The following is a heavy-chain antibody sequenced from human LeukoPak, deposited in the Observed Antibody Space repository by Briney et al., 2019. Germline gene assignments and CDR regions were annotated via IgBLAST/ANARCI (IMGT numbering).Heavy chain of an antibody. Sequence: GASVKVSCKASGGTFSSYAISWVRQAPGQGLEWMGRIIPILGIAIYAQKFQGRVTITADKSTSTAYMELSSLRSEDTAVYYCARDVPYCGGDCYSDYWGQGTLVTVSS. V-gene: IGHV1-69*04. CDR3: ARDVPYCGGDCYSDY. D-gene: IGHD2-21*02. J-gene: IGHJ4*02. CDR2: IIPILGIA. CDR1: GGTFSSYA.